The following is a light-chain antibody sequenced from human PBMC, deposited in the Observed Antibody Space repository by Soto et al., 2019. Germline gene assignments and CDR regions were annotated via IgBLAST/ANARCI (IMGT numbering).Light chain of an antibody. CDR2: EVS. J-gene: IGLJ1*01. CDR1: SSDVGGYKY. V-gene: IGLV2-14*01. Sequence: QSALTQPASVSGSPGQSITISCTGTSSDVGGYKYVSWYQQHPGKAPKVMIYEVSNRPSGVSNRFSDSKSGNTASLTISGPEADDEADYYCSSYTSSTTYVFGPGTQLTVL. CDR3: SSYTSSTTYV.